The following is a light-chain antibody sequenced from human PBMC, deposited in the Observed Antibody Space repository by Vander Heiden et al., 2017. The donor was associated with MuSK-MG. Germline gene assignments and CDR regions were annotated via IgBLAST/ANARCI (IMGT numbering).Light chain of an antibody. CDR1: QTIDNW. V-gene: IGKV1-5*01. J-gene: IGKJ1*01. CDR2: DAS. CDR3: QQYKRSWT. Sequence: DIQMTQSPSTLSASVEDRVTITCRASQTIDNWLAWYQQKPGKAPKLLIYDASTLESGVPSRFSGSGSGTEFTLTISSLQPDDFATYYCQQYKRSWTFGHGTKVDIK.